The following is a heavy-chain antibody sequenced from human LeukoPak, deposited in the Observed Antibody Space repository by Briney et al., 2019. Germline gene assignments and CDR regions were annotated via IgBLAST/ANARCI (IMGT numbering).Heavy chain of an antibody. J-gene: IGHJ4*02. CDR1: GFTFSDYY. CDR3: ASDMVATSGDF. D-gene: IGHD5-12*01. CDR2: ITSSGDDI. Sequence: GGSLRLSCAASGFTFSDYYMSWIRQAPGKGLEWVAYITSSGDDIYYADSVKGRFTISRDNAKNALFLRMSSLRVEDTATYYCASDMVATSGDFWGQGTLVSVSS. V-gene: IGHV3-11*01.